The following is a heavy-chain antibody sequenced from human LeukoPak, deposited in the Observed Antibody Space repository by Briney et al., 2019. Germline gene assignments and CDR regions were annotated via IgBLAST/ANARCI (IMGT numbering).Heavy chain of an antibody. CDR1: GFTFSSYE. CDR3: AREAAGYSSGWPDY. V-gene: IGHV3-48*03. CDR2: INSSGTTI. D-gene: IGHD6-19*01. J-gene: IGHJ4*02. Sequence: GGSLRLSCAASGFTFSSYEMNWVRQAPGKGLEWVSYINSSGTTIYYADSVNGRFTISRDNAKNALYLQMNSLRAEDTAVYYCAREAAGYSSGWPDYWGQGTLVTVSS.